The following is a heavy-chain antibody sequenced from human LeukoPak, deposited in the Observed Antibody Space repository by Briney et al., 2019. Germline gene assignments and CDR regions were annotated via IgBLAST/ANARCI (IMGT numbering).Heavy chain of an antibody. Sequence: SETLSLTCTVSGGSISYYYWSWIRQPPGKGLELIGYIYYSGSTNYNPSLKSRVTMSVDTSKNQVSLRLSSVTAADTAVYYCAKIRSGGGSFDVWGQGAMVTVSS. CDR3: AKIRSGGGSFDV. J-gene: IGHJ3*01. CDR2: IYYSGST. CDR1: GGSISYYY. D-gene: IGHD4-23*01. V-gene: IGHV4-59*01.